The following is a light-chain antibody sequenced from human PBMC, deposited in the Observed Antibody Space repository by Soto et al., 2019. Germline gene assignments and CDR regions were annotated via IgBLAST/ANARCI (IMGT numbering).Light chain of an antibody. V-gene: IGKV1-9*01. CDR2: AAS. J-gene: IGKJ4*01. CDR1: QGISSY. CDR3: QQANSFPLT. Sequence: DIQLTQSPSFLSASVGDRVTITCRASQGISSYLAWYQQKPGKAPKLLIYAASTLQSGVQSRFSGSGSGTDFTLTISSLQPEDFATYYCQQANSFPLTFGGGTKVDIK.